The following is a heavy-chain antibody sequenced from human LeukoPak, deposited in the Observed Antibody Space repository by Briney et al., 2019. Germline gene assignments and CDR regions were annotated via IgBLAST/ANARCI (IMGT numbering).Heavy chain of an antibody. J-gene: IGHJ5*02. CDR3: ARGIAARWENNWFDP. D-gene: IGHD6-6*01. Sequence: PGGSLRLSCAASGFTFSDYYMSWIRQAPGKGLEWVSYISSSGSTIYYADSVKGRFTISRDNAKNSLYLQMNSLRAEDTALYHCARGIAARWENNWFDPWGQGTLVTVSS. V-gene: IGHV3-11*01. CDR2: ISSSGSTI. CDR1: GFTFSDYY.